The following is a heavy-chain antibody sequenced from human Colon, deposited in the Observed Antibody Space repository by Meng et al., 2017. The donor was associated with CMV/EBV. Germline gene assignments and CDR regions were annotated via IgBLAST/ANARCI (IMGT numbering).Heavy chain of an antibody. CDR2: IKQNGRET. D-gene: IGHD3-3*01. CDR1: GFTFSNYW. J-gene: IGHJ5*02. CDR3: ARDIKSYDFWSGYRHLDP. V-gene: IGHV3-7*01. Sequence: GGSLRRSCAASGFTFSNYWMTWVRQAPGKGLEWVANIKQNGRETSYADSVKGRFTISRDDAKNSLYLQMNSLRPEDTAVYYCARDIKSYDFWSGYRHLDPWGQGTRVTVSS.